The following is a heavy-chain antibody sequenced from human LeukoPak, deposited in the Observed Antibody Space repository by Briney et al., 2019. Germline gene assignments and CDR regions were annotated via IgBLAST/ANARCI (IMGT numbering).Heavy chain of an antibody. D-gene: IGHD2-15*01. Sequence: SETLSLTCAVYGGSYSGYYWSWIRQPPGKGLEWLGEINYSGSTHYNPSLQSRFTMSVDTSKNQFSLKMSTVTAADTAVYYCARFPSFYDHNTATNAFDIWGHGTMVTVSP. CDR3: ARFPSFYDHNTATNAFDI. CDR2: INYSGST. J-gene: IGHJ3*02. V-gene: IGHV4-34*01. CDR1: GGSYSGYY.